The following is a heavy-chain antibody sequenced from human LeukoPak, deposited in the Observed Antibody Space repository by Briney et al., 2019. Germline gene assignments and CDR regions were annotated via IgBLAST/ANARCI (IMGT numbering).Heavy chain of an antibody. CDR3: AKGILYNWFDP. Sequence: GGSLRLSCAASGFTFSSYAMSWVRQAPGKGLEWVSIISGGGDSTYYADSVKGRFTISRDNSKNTLYLQMNSLRAEDTAVYYCAKGILYNWFDPWGQGTLVTVSS. CDR1: GFTFSSYA. J-gene: IGHJ5*02. CDR2: ISGGGDST. V-gene: IGHV3-23*01.